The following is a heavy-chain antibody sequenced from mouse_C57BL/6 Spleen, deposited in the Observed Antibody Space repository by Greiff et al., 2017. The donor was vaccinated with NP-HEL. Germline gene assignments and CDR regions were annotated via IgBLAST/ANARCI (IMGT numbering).Heavy chain of an antibody. Sequence: EVKVEESGTVLARPGASVKMSCKTSGYTFTSYWMHWVKQRPGPGLEWIGAIYTGNSDNSYNHKFKGKAKLTAVTSASTAYMELSSLTNEDSAVYYCTNWDEAWFAYWGQGTLVTVSA. J-gene: IGHJ3*01. V-gene: IGHV1-5*01. CDR1: GYTFTSYW. CDR2: IYTGNSDN. D-gene: IGHD4-1*01. CDR3: TNWDEAWFAY.